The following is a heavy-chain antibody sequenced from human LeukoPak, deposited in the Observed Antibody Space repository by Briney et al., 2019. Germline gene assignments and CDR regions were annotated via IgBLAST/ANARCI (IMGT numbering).Heavy chain of an antibody. CDR2: ITTNTGKP. Sequence: ASVKVSCKASGYSFSSYALTWVRQVPGQGLEWMGWITTNTGKPTYAQSFTGRFVFSLDTSVNTAYLQINSLKTEDTAVYYCARAQLTAAGTGEDYWGQGTLVTVSS. J-gene: IGHJ4*02. D-gene: IGHD6-13*01. V-gene: IGHV7-4-1*02. CDR3: ARAQLTAAGTGEDY. CDR1: GYSFSSYA.